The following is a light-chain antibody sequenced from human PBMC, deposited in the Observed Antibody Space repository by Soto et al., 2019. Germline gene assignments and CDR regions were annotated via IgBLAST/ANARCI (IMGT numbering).Light chain of an antibody. V-gene: IGLV2-8*01. CDR1: SNDVGAYNY. CDR3: SSYGGYNNFLI. J-gene: IGLJ2*01. CDR2: DVG. Sequence: QSALTQPPSASGSPGQSVTISCTGTSNDVGAYNYVSWYQQHPGKAPKLIIYDVGKRPSGVPDRFSGSKSGNTASLTVSGLQAEDEADYYCSSYGGYNNFLIFGGGTKVTVL.